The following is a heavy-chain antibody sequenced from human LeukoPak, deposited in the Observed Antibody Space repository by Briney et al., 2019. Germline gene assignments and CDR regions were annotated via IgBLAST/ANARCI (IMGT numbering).Heavy chain of an antibody. CDR1: GFIVSDNY. V-gene: IGHV3-53*01. CDR3: ARGGGYGSGNHYRGGAFDI. D-gene: IGHD3-10*01. J-gene: IGHJ3*02. Sequence: GGSLRLSCATSGFIVSDNYMTWVRRAPGKGLEWVSVIYRGGSSYYAESVKGRFTISRDNSKNMVYLQMYSLRVEDTAVYYCARGGGYGSGNHYRGGAFDIWGQGTMVTASS. CDR2: IYRGGSS.